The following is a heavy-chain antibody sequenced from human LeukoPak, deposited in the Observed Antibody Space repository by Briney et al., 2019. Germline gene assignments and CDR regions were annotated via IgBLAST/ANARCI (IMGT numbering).Heavy chain of an antibody. CDR1: GFTFSSYA. CDR3: AKDASRITMTLGAFDI. Sequence: GGSLRLSCAAPGFTFSSYAMSWVRQAPGKGLEWVSAISGSGGSTYYADSVKGRFTISRDNSKNTLYLQMNSLRAEDTAVYYCAKDASRITMTLGAFDIWGQGTMVTVSS. J-gene: IGHJ3*02. V-gene: IGHV3-23*01. CDR2: ISGSGGST. D-gene: IGHD3-22*01.